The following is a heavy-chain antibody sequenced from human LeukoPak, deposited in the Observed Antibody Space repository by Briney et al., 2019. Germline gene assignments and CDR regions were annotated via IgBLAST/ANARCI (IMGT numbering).Heavy chain of an antibody. CDR1: GYTFTSYY. CDR3: ARTPRRNHCSSTSCYRLQYFQH. J-gene: IGHJ1*01. CDR2: INPSGGST. V-gene: IGHV1-46*01. Sequence: ASVKVSCKASGYTFTSYYMHWVRQAPGQGLEWMGIINPSGGSTSYAQKFQGRVTMTRDTSTGTVYMELSSLRSEDTAVYYCARTPRRNHCSSTSCYRLQYFQHWGQGTLVTVSS. D-gene: IGHD2-2*02.